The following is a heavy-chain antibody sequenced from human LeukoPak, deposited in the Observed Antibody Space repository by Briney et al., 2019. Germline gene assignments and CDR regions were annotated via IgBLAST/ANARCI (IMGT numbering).Heavy chain of an antibody. J-gene: IGHJ4*02. Sequence: SETLSLTCAVYGGSFSGYYWSWIRQPPGKGPEWIGFIYFSGSTNYNPSLKSRVTISVDTSKNQFSLKLSSVTAADTAVYYCARLGFCSGGACLPDYWGQGTLVTVSS. CDR3: ARLGFCSGGACLPDY. CDR2: IYFSGST. D-gene: IGHD2-15*01. V-gene: IGHV4-59*01. CDR1: GGSFSGYY.